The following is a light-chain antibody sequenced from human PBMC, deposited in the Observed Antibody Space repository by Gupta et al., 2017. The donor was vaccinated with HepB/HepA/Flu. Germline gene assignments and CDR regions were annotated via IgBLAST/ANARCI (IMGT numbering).Light chain of an antibody. J-gene: IGLJ2*01. CDR2: KDS. Sequence: SYELTQPPAVSVSTGQTARITCSGDALPKQYAYWYQQKPGQAPVLVIYKDSERPSGIPERFSGSSSETTVTLTISGVQAEDEADYYCQSADSSGTYVVFGGGTKLTVL. CDR1: ALPKQY. CDR3: QSADSSGTYVV. V-gene: IGLV3-25*03.